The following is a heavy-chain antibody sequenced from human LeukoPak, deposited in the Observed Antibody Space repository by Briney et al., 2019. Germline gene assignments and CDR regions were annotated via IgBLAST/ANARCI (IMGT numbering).Heavy chain of an antibody. V-gene: IGHV3-53*01. Sequence: GGSLRLSCAASGFTVSSNYMSWVRQAPGKGLEWVSVIYSGGSTYYADSVKGRFTISRDNSKNTLYLQMNSLKAEDTAVYYCAREAVRGDTATLKGAMGYWGQGTLVTVSS. D-gene: IGHD5-18*01. J-gene: IGHJ4*02. CDR1: GFTVSSNY. CDR3: AREAVRGDTATLKGAMGY. CDR2: IYSGGST.